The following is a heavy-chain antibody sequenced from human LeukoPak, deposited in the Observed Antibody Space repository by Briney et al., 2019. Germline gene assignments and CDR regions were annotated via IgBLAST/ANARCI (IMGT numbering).Heavy chain of an antibody. CDR3: ARDLRHHKYSSSWYFLLAY. CDR2: INPNSGGT. D-gene: IGHD6-13*01. Sequence: ASVKVSCKASGYTFTGYYMHWVRQAPGQGLEWMGWINPNSGGTNYAQKFQGRVTMTRDTSISTAYMELSRLRSDDTAVYYCARDLRHHKYSSSWYFLLAYWGQGTLVTVSS. J-gene: IGHJ4*02. CDR1: GYTFTGYY. V-gene: IGHV1-2*02.